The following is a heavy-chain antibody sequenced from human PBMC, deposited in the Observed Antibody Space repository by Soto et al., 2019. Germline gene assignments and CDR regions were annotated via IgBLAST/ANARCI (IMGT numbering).Heavy chain of an antibody. V-gene: IGHV4-31*03. CDR1: GGSITTGGYY. D-gene: IGHD2-15*01. CDR3: ARTKCSGGSCYSWSLDY. J-gene: IGHJ4*01. Sequence: LSLTCTVSGGSITTGGYYWSWIRQLPGKGLEWIGHRYYSGSTYYNPSLKSRVSISLDTSKNQFSLKLSFVTAADTAMYYCARTKCSGGSCYSWSLDYWGHGTPVTVSS. CDR2: RYYSGST.